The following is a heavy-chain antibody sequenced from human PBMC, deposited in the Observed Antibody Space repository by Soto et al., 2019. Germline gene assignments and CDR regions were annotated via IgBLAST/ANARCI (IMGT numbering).Heavy chain of an antibody. CDR2: IIPMLNTA. J-gene: IGHJ4*02. D-gene: IGHD3-10*01. V-gene: IGHV1-69*08. CDR1: AGTFSSYT. CDR3: ATDRSARPYYYGSGSYPEYFYY. Sequence: ASVKVSCKASAGTFSSYTVSWVRQAPGQGLEWMGRIIPMLNTANYAQNFQGRVTITADKFTSTAYMELSSLGSEDTAVYYCATDRSARPYYYGSGSYPEYFYYWGQGTLVTVSS.